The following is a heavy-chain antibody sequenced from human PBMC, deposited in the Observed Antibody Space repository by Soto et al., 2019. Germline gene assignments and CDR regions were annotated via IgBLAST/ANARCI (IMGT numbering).Heavy chain of an antibody. CDR1: GFRFDDYA. J-gene: IGHJ4*02. V-gene: IGHV3-9*01. D-gene: IGHD5-12*01. Sequence: EVQLVESGGGLVQPGRSLRLSCAVSGFRFDDYAMHWVRQAPGKGLEWVSGISWNSGYRGYADSVKGRFTISRDNAKNSLYLQMNSLRGEDTALYYCAKSGTGSYDYLPGVLDCWGQGTLVTVSS. CDR3: AKSGTGSYDYLPGVLDC. CDR2: ISWNSGYR.